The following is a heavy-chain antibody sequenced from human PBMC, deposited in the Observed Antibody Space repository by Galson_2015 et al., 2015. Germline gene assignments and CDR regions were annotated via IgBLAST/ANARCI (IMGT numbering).Heavy chain of an antibody. J-gene: IGHJ4*02. V-gene: IGHV1-18*01. CDR2: IDTDNGNT. D-gene: IGHD5-24*01. CDR1: GYRFTTYPNA. CDR3: ATRRTGFNFFDS. Sequence: SVKVSCKASGYRFTTYPNAITWVRQAPGRGLEWVGCIDTDNGNTHYAHKYQDKVTMTADTSTDTAYIEVRGLTADDTALYFCATRRTGFNFFDSWGQGTMVTVSS.